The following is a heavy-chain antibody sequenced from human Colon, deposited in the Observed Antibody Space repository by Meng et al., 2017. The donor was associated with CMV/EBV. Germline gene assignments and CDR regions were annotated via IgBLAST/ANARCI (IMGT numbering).Heavy chain of an antibody. CDR1: GFTFSSYS. CDR2: ISSSSSYI. D-gene: IGHD2-2*01. Sequence: GESLKISCAASGFTFSSYSMNWVRQAPGKGLEWVSSISSSSSYIYYADSVKGRFTISRDNAKNSLYLQMNSLRAEDTAVYYCARGYCSSTSCPQVDYYYGMDVGGQGTTVTVSS. CDR3: ARGYCSSTSCPQVDYYYGMDV. J-gene: IGHJ6*02. V-gene: IGHV3-21*01.